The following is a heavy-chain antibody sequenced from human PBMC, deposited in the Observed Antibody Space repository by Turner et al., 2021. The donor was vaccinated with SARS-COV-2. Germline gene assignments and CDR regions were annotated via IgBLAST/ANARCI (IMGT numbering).Heavy chain of an antibody. CDR2: CDPEDGET. D-gene: IGHD2-21*02. CDR3: ATGYAYCGGDCSIDY. CDR1: GYTLTELS. Sequence: QARLVQSGAEVKKPGASVKVSCTVSGYTLTELSMHWVRQAPGKGLEWMGGCDPEDGETIYAQKFQGIVTMTDDTTTDTDNMELSSLRSEDTAVYYCATGYAYCGGDCSIDYWGQGTLVTVSS. J-gene: IGHJ4*02. V-gene: IGHV1-24*01.